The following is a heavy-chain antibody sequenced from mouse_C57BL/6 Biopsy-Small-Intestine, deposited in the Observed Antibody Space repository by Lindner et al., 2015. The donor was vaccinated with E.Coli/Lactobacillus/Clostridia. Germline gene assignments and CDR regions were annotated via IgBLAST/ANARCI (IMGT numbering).Heavy chain of an antibody. CDR1: GYTFTGHY. Sequence: SVKVSCKASGYTFTGHYIVWVRQAPGQGLEWMGWINPNSGGTNYAQKFQGRVTMTRDTSITTAYMELSRLRSDDTAVYYCARDHRADFWSGYYNFDYWGQGTLVTVSS. D-gene: IGHD1-1*01. J-gene: IGHJ4*01. V-gene: IGHV1-18*01. CDR2: INPNSGGT. CDR3: ARDHRADFWSGYYNFDY.